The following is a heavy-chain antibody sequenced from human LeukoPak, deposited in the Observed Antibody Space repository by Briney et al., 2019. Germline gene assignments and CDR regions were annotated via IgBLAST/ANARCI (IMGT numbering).Heavy chain of an antibody. V-gene: IGHV1-2*02. J-gene: IGHJ4*02. Sequence: ASVKVSCKASGYTFTGYYMHWVRQAPGQGLEWMGWINPNSGGTNYAQKFQGRVTMTRDTSISTAYMELSRLRSDDTAVYYCARVSGQQWLADFDYWGQGTLVTVSS. CDR2: INPNSGGT. CDR3: ARVSGQQWLADFDY. CDR1: GYTFTGYY. D-gene: IGHD6-19*01.